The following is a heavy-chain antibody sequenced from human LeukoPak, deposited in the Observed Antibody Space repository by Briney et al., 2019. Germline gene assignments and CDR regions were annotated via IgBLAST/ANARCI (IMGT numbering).Heavy chain of an antibody. Sequence: PGGSLRLSCAASGFTFDNYDMHWVRQAPGKGLEWVALILFDGSNNYYADSVKGRFTIFRDNSKNILNLQMNSLGPEDTAWYYCVKVQFTYRSNYPPRNRFYFDYWGQGTLVTVSS. CDR1: GFTFDNYD. CDR2: ILFDGSNN. J-gene: IGHJ4*02. D-gene: IGHD1-14*01. CDR3: VKVQFTYRSNYPPRNRFYFDY. V-gene: IGHV3-30*02.